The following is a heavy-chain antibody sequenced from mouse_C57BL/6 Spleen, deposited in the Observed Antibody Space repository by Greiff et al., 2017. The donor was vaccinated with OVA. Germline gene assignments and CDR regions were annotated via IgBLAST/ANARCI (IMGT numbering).Heavy chain of an antibody. CDR3: VRDRGGYYLYYFDY. CDR2: IRSKSSNYAT. D-gene: IGHD2-3*01. J-gene: IGHJ2*01. V-gene: IGHV10-3*01. CDR1: GFTFNTYA. Sequence: EVMLVESGGGLVQPKGSLKLSCAASGFTFNTYAMHWVRQAPGKGLEWVARIRSKSSNYATYYADSVKDRFTISRDDSQSMLYLQMNNLKTEDTAMYYCVRDRGGYYLYYFDYWGQGTTLTVSS.